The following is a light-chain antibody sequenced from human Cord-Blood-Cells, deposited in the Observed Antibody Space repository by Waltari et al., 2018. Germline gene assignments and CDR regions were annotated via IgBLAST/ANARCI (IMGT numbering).Light chain of an antibody. J-gene: IGKJ2*01. V-gene: IGKV1-5*01. CDR3: QQYNSYSPYT. CDR2: DAS. CDR1: PGISSW. Sequence: DIQMTQSPSTLSASVGDRVTITCRASPGISSWLAWYQKKPGKAPKLRIYDASSLESGVPSRFSGSGSGTEFTLTISSLQPDDFATYYCQQYNSYSPYTFGQGTKLEIK.